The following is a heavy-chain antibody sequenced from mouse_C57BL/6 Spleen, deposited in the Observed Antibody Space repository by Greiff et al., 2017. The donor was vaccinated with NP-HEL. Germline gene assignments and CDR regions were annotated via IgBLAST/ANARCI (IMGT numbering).Heavy chain of an antibody. CDR3: TRSGYSYDEGSWFAY. CDR2: INPGNSDT. J-gene: IGHJ3*01. D-gene: IGHD2-12*01. CDR1: GYTFTSYW. Sequence: VQLKQSGTVLARPGASVKMSCKTSGYTFTSYWMHWVKQRPGQGLEWIGAINPGNSDTSYNQKFKGKAKLTAVTSASTAYMALSSLTNEDSAVYYCTRSGYSYDEGSWFAYWGQGTLVTVSA. V-gene: IGHV1-5*01.